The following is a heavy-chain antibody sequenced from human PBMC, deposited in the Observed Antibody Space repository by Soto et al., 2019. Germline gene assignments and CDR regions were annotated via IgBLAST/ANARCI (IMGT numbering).Heavy chain of an antibody. CDR2: ISYDGSNK. CDR1: GFTFSSYG. J-gene: IGHJ3*02. Sequence: GGSLRLSCAASGFTFSSYGMHWVRQAPGKGLEWVAVISYDGSNKYYADSVKGRFTISRDNSKNTLYLQMNSLRAEDTAVYYCAKEYDILTGKDAFDIWGQGTMVTVSS. V-gene: IGHV3-30*18. CDR3: AKEYDILTGKDAFDI. D-gene: IGHD3-9*01.